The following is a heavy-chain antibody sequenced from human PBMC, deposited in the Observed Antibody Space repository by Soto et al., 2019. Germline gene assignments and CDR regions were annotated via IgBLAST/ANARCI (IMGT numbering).Heavy chain of an antibody. CDR1: GYTFTGYY. V-gene: IGHV1-2*02. D-gene: IGHD7-27*01. CDR3: ARVYDTVAVPLGYYGMDV. J-gene: IGHJ6*02. CDR2: INPNSGGT. Sequence: GASVKVSCKASGYTFTGYYMHWVRQAPGQGLEWMGWINPNSGGTNYAQKFQGRVTMTRDTSISTAYMELSRLRSDDTAVYYCARVYDTVAVPLGYYGMDVRGQGTTVTVSS.